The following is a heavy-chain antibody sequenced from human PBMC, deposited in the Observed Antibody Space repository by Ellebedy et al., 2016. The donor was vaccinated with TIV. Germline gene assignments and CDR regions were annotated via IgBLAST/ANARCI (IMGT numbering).Heavy chain of an antibody. D-gene: IGHD6-19*01. CDR2: ISVDGRAV. J-gene: IGHJ3*02. CDR1: GFTFSDSV. Sequence: GESLKISXVGFGFTFSDSVMHWVRQDPGKGLDWVAGISVDGRAVHYPYSVKGRFTISRDNAQNTVYLQMNSLRLEDTAVYYCVRGWYSSGHCDVFAMWGQGTIVTVSS. V-gene: IGHV3-30*03. CDR3: VRGWYSSGHCDVFAM.